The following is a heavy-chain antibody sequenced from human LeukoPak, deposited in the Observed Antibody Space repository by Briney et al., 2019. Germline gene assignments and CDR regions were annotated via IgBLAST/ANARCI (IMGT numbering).Heavy chain of an antibody. CDR1: GFSFNTYT. Sequence: GGSLRLSCAASGFSFNTYTMRWVRQAPGKGLEYVSGIASNGGTKYYADSVKGRFTISRDNFKNTVYLQMDSLRTEDMAVYYCAREYYITNNCYNWGLGYWGQGTLVTVSS. CDR3: AREYYITNNCYNWGLGY. D-gene: IGHD2-2*02. V-gene: IGHV3-64*02. CDR2: IASNGGTK. J-gene: IGHJ4*02.